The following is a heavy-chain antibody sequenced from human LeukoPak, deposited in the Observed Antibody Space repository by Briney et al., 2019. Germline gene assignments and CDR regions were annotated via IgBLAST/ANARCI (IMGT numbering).Heavy chain of an antibody. CDR1: GYTFTSYG. J-gene: IGHJ4*02. V-gene: IGHV1-18*01. CDR2: ISAYNGNT. CDR3: ARDRKYYDILTGYYFSDY. D-gene: IGHD3-9*01. Sequence: ASVKVSCKASGYTFTSYGISWVRQAPGQGLEWMGWISAYNGNTNYARKLQGRVTMTTDTSTSTAYMGLRSLRSDDTAVYYCARDRKYYDILTGYYFSDYWGQGTLVTVSS.